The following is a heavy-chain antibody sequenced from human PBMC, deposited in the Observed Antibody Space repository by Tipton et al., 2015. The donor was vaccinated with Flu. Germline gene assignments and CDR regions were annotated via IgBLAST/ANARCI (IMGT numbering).Heavy chain of an antibody. CDR3: ARTSNNYYGMDV. Sequence: TLSLTCTVSGGSIKNYYWTWIRQPPGKGLEWIGYIYSNGGTTYNPSLKSRVTMSVDTSKNQFSLALSSVTAADTALCYCARTSNNYYGMDVWGQGTTVTVSS. CDR1: GGSIKNYY. V-gene: IGHV4-59*08. J-gene: IGHJ6*02. CDR2: IYSNGGT. D-gene: IGHD1/OR15-1a*01.